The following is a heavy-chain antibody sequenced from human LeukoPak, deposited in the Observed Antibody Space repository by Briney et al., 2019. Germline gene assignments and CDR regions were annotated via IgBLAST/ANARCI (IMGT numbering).Heavy chain of an antibody. CDR1: GFTFSSYA. V-gene: IGHV3-23*01. J-gene: IGHJ3*02. CDR2: ISGSGGST. D-gene: IGHD6-13*01. CDR3: AITGYSSSWTHAFDI. Sequence: GGSLRLSCATSGFTFSSYAMSWVRQAPGKGLEWVSAISGSGGSTYYADSVKGRFTISRDNSKNTLYLQMNSLRAEDTAVYYCAITGYSSSWTHAFDIWGQGTMVTVSS.